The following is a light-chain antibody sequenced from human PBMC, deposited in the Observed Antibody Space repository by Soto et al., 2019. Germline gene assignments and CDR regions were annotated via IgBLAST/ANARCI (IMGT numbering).Light chain of an antibody. J-gene: IGKJ5*01. Sequence: EVVLTQSPATLSLSLGEVATLSCRASQSVDRDLAWYRQKLGQPPSLLIHGASTRATGVPARFSGSGSGTDFTLTISRLEPEDFAVYYCQQYGSSPPITFGQGTRLEIK. V-gene: IGKV3-20*01. CDR1: QSVDRD. CDR2: GAS. CDR3: QQYGSSPPIT.